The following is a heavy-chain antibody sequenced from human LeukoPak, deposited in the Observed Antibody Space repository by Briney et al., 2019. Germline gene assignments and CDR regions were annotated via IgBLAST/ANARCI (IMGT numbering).Heavy chain of an antibody. Sequence: SETLSLTCTVSGGSISSSSFYWGWIRQPPGKGLEWIGSIYYSGSTYYNPSLKSRVTISVDTTKNQFSLKLSSVTAANTSVYYCARLKTRIAVAGNWFDPWGQGTLVTVSS. J-gene: IGHJ5*02. CDR3: ARLKTRIAVAGNWFDP. V-gene: IGHV4-39*01. CDR2: IYYSGST. CDR1: GGSISSSSFY. D-gene: IGHD6-19*01.